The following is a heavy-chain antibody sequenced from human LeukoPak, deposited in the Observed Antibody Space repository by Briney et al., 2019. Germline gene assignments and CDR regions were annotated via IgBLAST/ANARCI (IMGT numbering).Heavy chain of an antibody. Sequence: LVASVKVSCKASGYTFTSYGISWVRQAPGQGLEWMGWINPNSGGTNYAQKFQGRVTMTRDTSISTAYMELSRLRSDDTAVYYCARDPGDAFDIWGQGTMVTVSS. CDR2: INPNSGGT. D-gene: IGHD7-27*01. CDR1: GYTFTSYG. CDR3: ARDPGDAFDI. J-gene: IGHJ3*02. V-gene: IGHV1-2*03.